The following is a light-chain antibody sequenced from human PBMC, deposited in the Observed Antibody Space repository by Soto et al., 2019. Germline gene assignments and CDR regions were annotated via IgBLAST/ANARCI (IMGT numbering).Light chain of an antibody. CDR2: DAS. J-gene: IGKJ1*01. CDR1: QSISSW. V-gene: IGKV1-5*01. Sequence: DIQMTQSPSTLSASVGGRVTITCRASQSISSWLAWYQQKPGKAPKLLIYDASSLESGVPSRFSGSGSATEFTLTISSLQPDDFATYYCQQYNNYWTFGQGTRVEIK. CDR3: QQYNNYWT.